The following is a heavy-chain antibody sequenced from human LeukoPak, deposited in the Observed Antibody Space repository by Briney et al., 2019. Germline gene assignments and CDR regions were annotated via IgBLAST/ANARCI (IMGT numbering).Heavy chain of an antibody. D-gene: IGHD2-2*01. J-gene: IGHJ3*02. CDR2: INHSGST. CDR3: ARLGYCSSTSCSAFDI. CDR1: GGSFSGYY. V-gene: IGHV4-34*01. Sequence: NPSETLSLTCAVYGGSFSGYYWSWIRQPPGKGLEWIGEINHSGSTNYNPSLKSRVTISVDTSKNQFSLKLSSVTAADTAVYYCARLGYCSSTSCSAFDIWGQGTMVTVSS.